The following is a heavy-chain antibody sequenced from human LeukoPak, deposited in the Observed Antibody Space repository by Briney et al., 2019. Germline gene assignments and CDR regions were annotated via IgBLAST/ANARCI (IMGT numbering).Heavy chain of an antibody. D-gene: IGHD1-20*01. J-gene: IGHJ4*02. V-gene: IGHV4-34*01. CDR3: ARDRYNWNGEDS. CDR1: GGSLSGYY. Sequence: TSETLSLTCAVYGGSLSGYYWNWIRQPPGKGLEWIGEINHSGTTNSNPSLKSRVIISMNTSKNQFSLKLSSVTAADTALYYCARDRYNWNGEDSWGPGTLVTVAS. CDR2: INHSGTT.